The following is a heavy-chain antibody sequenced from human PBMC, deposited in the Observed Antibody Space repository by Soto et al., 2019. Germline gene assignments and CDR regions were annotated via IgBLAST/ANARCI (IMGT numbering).Heavy chain of an antibody. CDR2: IFGGGST. CDR1: GFTVSSNY. J-gene: IGHJ4*02. D-gene: IGHD1-1*01. V-gene: IGHV3-53*01. Sequence: VGSLRLSCAASGFTVSSNYMAWVRQAPGKGLEWVSVIFGGGSTYYADSVKGRFTISRDNSKNTLYVQMNNLRAEDTAVYYCARANWNQNYHFDYWGQGTLVTV. CDR3: ARANWNQNYHFDY.